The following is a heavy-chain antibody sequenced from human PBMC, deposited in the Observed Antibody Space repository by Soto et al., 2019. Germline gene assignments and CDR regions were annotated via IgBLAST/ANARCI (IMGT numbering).Heavy chain of an antibody. Sequence: GGSLRLSCAASGFTFSSYAMSWVRQAPGKGLEWVSAISGSGGSTYYADSVKGRFTISRDNSKNTLYLQMNSLRAEDTAVYYYAKDPILGYCSGGSCNGYGMDVWGQGTTVTVSS. J-gene: IGHJ6*02. CDR3: AKDPILGYCSGGSCNGYGMDV. V-gene: IGHV3-23*01. D-gene: IGHD2-15*01. CDR2: ISGSGGST. CDR1: GFTFSSYA.